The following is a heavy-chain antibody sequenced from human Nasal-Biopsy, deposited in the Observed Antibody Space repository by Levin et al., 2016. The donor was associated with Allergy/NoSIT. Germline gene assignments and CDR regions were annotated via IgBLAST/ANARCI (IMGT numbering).Heavy chain of an antibody. D-gene: IGHD5-12*01. J-gene: IGHJ4*02. V-gene: IGHV4-4*07. CDR2: TYIGRTT. Sequence: SETLSLTCTVSGASITSYCWIWIRQSAGKGLEWIGRTYIGRTTDYNLSLRGRVTISIDTSNNQFSLRLSSMTAADTAVYYCARGLSTSGGYDWGPEDWGQGTQVTVSS. CDR3: ARGLSTSGGYDWGPED. CDR1: GASITSYC.